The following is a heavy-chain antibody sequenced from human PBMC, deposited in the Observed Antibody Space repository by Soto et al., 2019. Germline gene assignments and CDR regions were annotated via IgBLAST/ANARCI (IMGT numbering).Heavy chain of an antibody. Sequence: SETLSLTCTVSGGSISSYYWSWIRQPPGKGLEWIGYIYYSGSTNYNPSLKSRVTISVDTSKNRFSLKLSSVTAADTAVYYCARIPLSGSYWFDYWGQGTLVTVSS. J-gene: IGHJ4*02. CDR3: ARIPLSGSYWFDY. CDR1: GGSISSYY. V-gene: IGHV4-59*01. D-gene: IGHD1-26*01. CDR2: IYYSGST.